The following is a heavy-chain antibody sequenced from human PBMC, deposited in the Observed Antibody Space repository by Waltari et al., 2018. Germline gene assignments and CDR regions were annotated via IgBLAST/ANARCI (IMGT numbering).Heavy chain of an antibody. CDR1: GYTFTGYY. CDR2: RNPNRGGT. CDR3: ARGGRGWAARLYWFDP. D-gene: IGHD6-6*01. Sequence: QVQLVQSGAEVKKPGASVKVSCKASGYTFTGYYMHWVRQAPGQGLEWMGWRNPNRGGTNYAQKLQGRVTMTRDTSISTAYMELSRLRSDETAVYYCARGGRGWAARLYWFDPWGQGTLVTVSS. V-gene: IGHV1-2*02. J-gene: IGHJ5*02.